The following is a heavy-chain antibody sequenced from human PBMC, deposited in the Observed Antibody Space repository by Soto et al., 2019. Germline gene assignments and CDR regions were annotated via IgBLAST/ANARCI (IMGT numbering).Heavy chain of an antibody. CDR3: ARADPAWDLVPYYGMDV. Sequence: GGSLRLSCAASGFTFSSYSMNWVRQAPGKGLEWVSSISSSSSYIYYADSVKGRFTISRDNAKNSLYLQMNSLRAEDTAVYYCARADPAWDLVPYYGMDVWGQGTTVTVSS. CDR1: GFTFSSYS. D-gene: IGHD1-26*01. J-gene: IGHJ6*02. V-gene: IGHV3-21*01. CDR2: ISSSSSYI.